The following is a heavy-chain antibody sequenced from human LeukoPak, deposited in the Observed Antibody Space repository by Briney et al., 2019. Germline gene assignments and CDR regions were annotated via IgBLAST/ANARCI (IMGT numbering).Heavy chain of an antibody. CDR1: GFTFSSYW. CDR3: ARDFGLVTGTPGY. Sequence: PGGSLRLSCAASGFTFSSYWMHWVRQAPGKGLVWVSRINRDGSSTSYADSVKGRFTISRDNAKNTLYLQMNSLRAEDTAVYYCARDFGLVTGTPGYWGQGTLVTVSS. V-gene: IGHV3-74*01. CDR2: INRDGSST. D-gene: IGHD1-7*01. J-gene: IGHJ4*02.